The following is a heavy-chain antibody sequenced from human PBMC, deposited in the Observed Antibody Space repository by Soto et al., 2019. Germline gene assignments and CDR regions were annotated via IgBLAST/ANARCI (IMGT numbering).Heavy chain of an antibody. D-gene: IGHD6-19*01. Sequence: QVHLVESGGGVVQPGRSLTISCVGSGFAFSTYGMHWVRQAPAKGLEWVALISYDGTDKYYADSVKGRSSISRDNSKQTLSLQMESLRPEDTAVYYCAKDFGAWSDSWGQRTLVNVSS. CDR1: GFAFSTYG. CDR3: AKDFGAWSDS. CDR2: ISYDGTDK. J-gene: IGHJ5*02. V-gene: IGHV3-30*18.